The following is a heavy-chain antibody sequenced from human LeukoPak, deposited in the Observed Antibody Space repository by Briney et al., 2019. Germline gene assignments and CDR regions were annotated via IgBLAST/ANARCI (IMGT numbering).Heavy chain of an antibody. D-gene: IGHD2-15*01. J-gene: IGHJ6*02. CDR2: IKQDGSEK. Sequence: LTGGSLRLSCAASGFTFSSYWMSWVRQAPGKGLEWVANIKQDGSEKYYVDSVKGRFTISRDNAKNSLYLQMNSLRAEDTAVYYCARDHDEVAIYYYYGMDVWGQGTTVTVSS. V-gene: IGHV3-7*01. CDR3: ARDHDEVAIYYYYGMDV. CDR1: GFTFSSYW.